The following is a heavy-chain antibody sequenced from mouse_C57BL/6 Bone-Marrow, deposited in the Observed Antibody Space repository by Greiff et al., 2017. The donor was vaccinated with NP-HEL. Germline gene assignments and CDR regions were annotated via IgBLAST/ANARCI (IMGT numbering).Heavy chain of an antibody. CDR3: ARDYYYGSSYGYFDV. Sequence: QVHVKQPGAELVKPGASVKMSCKASGYTLTSYWITWVKQRPGQGLEWIGDIYPGSGSTNYNEKFKSQATLTVDTSSSTAYMQLSSLTSEDSAVYYCARDYYYGSSYGYFDVWGTGTTVTVSS. CDR2: IYPGSGST. V-gene: IGHV1-55*01. J-gene: IGHJ1*03. D-gene: IGHD1-1*01. CDR1: GYTLTSYW.